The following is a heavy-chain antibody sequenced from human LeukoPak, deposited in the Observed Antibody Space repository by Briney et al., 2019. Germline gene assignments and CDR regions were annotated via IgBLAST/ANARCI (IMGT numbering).Heavy chain of an antibody. Sequence: ASVKVSCKASGGTFSSYAISWVRQAPGQGLEWMGWISAYNGNTNYAQKLQGRVTMTTDTSTSTAYMELRSLRSDDTAVYYCAREDSGWYDDYWGQGTLVTVSS. D-gene: IGHD6-19*01. V-gene: IGHV1-18*01. CDR3: AREDSGWYDDY. J-gene: IGHJ4*02. CDR1: GGTFSSYA. CDR2: ISAYNGNT.